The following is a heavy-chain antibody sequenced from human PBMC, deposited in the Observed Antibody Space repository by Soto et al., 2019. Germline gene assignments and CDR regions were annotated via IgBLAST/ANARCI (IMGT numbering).Heavy chain of an antibody. V-gene: IGHV3-7*01. CDR1: GFTFNNCW. Sequence: EVQLVESGGGLVQPGGSMRLACAASGFTFNNCWMTWVRQAPGKGLEWVATIKDDGSEKYYVDSVKGRFTISRDNAKNSLHLQMNSLRAEDTALYYCASVLDAGYWGQGTLVTVSS. CDR2: IKDDGSEK. CDR3: ASVLDAGY. J-gene: IGHJ4*02. D-gene: IGHD1-1*01.